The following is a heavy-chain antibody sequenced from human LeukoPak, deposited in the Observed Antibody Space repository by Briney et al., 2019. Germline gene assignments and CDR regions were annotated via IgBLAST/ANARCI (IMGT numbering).Heavy chain of an antibody. V-gene: IGHV4-34*01. CDR2: INHSGST. D-gene: IGHD6-19*01. CDR1: GGSFSGYY. J-gene: IGHJ6*03. Sequence: SETLSLTCAVCGGSFSGYYWSWIRQPPGKGLEWIGEINHSGSTNYNPSLKSRVTISVDTSKNQFSLKLSSVTAADTAVYYCARDGYSSGWDYYYYYYMDVWGKGTTVTVSS. CDR3: ARDGYSSGWDYYYYYYMDV.